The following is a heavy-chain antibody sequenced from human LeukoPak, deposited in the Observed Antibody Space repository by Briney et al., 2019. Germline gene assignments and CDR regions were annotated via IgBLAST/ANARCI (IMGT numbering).Heavy chain of an antibody. CDR2: INPSGGST. V-gene: IGHV1-46*01. D-gene: IGHD5-18*01. J-gene: IGHJ6*02. CDR3: ARELGRDTAMVTTGYGMDV. Sequence: ASVKVSCKASGYTFTSYYMHWVRQAPGQGLEWMGIINPSGGSTSYAQKFQGRVTMTRDTSTSTVYMELSSLRSEDTAVYYCARELGRDTAMVTTGYGMDVWGQGTTVTISS. CDR1: GYTFTSYY.